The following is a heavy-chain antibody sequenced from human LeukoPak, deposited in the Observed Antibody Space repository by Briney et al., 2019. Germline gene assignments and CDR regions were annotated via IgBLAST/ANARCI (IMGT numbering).Heavy chain of an antibody. V-gene: IGHV4-39*07. D-gene: IGHD4-17*01. CDR2: INHSGST. CDR1: GGSISSTSYY. Sequence: PSETLSLTCTVSGGSISSTSYYWSWIRQPPGKGLEWIGEINHSGSTNYNPSLKSRVTISVDTPKNQFSLKLSSVTAADTAVYYCASSNAVTTLPFDYWGQGTLVTVSS. J-gene: IGHJ4*02. CDR3: ASSNAVTTLPFDY.